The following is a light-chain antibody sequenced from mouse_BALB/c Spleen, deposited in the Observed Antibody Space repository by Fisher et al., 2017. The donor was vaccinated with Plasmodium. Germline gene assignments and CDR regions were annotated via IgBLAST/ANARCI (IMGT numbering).Light chain of an antibody. CDR3: HQYHRSPPMT. J-gene: IGKJ1*01. CDR1: SSVSSSN. Sequence: IVITQTPAIMSASPGERVTMTCTASSSVSSSNLHWYQQKPGSSPKLWIYSTSNLASGVPARFSGSGSGTSYSLTISSMEAEDAATYYCHQYHRSPPMTFGGGTKLEIK. CDR2: STS. V-gene: IGKV4-74*01.